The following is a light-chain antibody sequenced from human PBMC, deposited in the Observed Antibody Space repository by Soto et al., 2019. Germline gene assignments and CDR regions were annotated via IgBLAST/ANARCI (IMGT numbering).Light chain of an antibody. Sequence: EIVLTQSPATLSLSPGERATLSCRASQSVGSYFSWYQQKPGQAHRLIIYDAFSRATGIPARFSGSGSGTDFTLTISSLEPEDFAVYFCQQRSSWPLIFGGGTMVEIK. J-gene: IGKJ4*01. CDR1: QSVGSY. CDR3: QQRSSWPLI. CDR2: DAF. V-gene: IGKV3-11*01.